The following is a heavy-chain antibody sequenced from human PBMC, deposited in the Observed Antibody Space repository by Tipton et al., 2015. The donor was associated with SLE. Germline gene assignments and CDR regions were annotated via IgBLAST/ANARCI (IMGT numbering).Heavy chain of an antibody. CDR1: GGSLSTSSYY. V-gene: IGHV4-39*07. Sequence: TLSLTCTVSGGSLSTSSYYWGWIRQPPGKGLEWIGTVYDSESTYYNPSLKSRVTISVDTSKNQFSLKLSSVTAADTAVYYCARTPRYYDMLTSYYMPPDSWGQGTRVTVPS. J-gene: IGHJ4*02. CDR3: ARTPRYYDMLTSYYMPPDS. CDR2: VYDSEST. D-gene: IGHD3-9*01.